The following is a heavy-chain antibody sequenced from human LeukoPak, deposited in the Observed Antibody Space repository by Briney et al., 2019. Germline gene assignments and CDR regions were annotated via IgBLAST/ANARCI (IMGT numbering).Heavy chain of an antibody. CDR3: ARRTVDTAMVYYYYYYMDV. CDR2: IYYSGST. Sequence: SETLSLTCTVSGGSISSSHYYWGWIRQPPGKGLEWIASIYYSGSTYYNPSLKSRVTISVDTSKNQFSLKLSSVTAADTAVYYCARRTVDTAMVYYYYYYMDVWGKGTTVTVSS. CDR1: GGSISSSHYY. D-gene: IGHD5-18*01. J-gene: IGHJ6*03. V-gene: IGHV4-39*07.